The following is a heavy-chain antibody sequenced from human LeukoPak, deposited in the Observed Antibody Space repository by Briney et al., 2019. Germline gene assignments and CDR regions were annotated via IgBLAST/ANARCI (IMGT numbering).Heavy chain of an antibody. D-gene: IGHD3-3*01. CDR3: ARDRYDFWSGYRNTYYYYGMDV. J-gene: IGHJ6*02. CDR1: GFTFSSYW. Sequence: GGSLRLSCAASGFTFSSYWMHWVRQAPGKGLVWVSRINSDGSSTSYADSVKGRFTISRDNAKNTLYLQMNSLRAEGTAVYYCARDRYDFWSGYRNTYYYYGMDVWGQGTTVTVSS. CDR2: INSDGSST. V-gene: IGHV3-74*01.